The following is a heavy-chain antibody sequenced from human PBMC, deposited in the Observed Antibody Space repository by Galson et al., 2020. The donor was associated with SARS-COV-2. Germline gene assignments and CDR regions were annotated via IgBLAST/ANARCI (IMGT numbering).Heavy chain of an antibody. J-gene: IGHJ6*02. CDR3: AKRKEVFWLGELNQGLDV. D-gene: IGHD3-10*01. CDR2: ISYEGSIK. V-gene: IGHV3-30*18. Sequence: GESLKISCAASGFTFNNYAMHWVRQAPGKGLEWVALISYEGSIKYYADSVKGRFTISRDSSKNTLYLQMNSLSAGDTAVYYCAKRKEVFWLGELNQGLDVWGQGTTGTVS. CDR1: GFTFNNYA.